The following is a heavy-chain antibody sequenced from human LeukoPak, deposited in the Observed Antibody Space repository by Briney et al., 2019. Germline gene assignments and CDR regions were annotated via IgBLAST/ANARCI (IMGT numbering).Heavy chain of an antibody. CDR1: GGTFSSYA. CDR2: MIPIFGTA. V-gene: IGHV1-69*05. J-gene: IGHJ5*02. D-gene: IGHD5-18*01. Sequence: GASVKVSCKASGGTFSSYAISWVRQAPGQGLEWMGRMIPIFGTANYAQKFQGRVTITTDESTSTAYMELSSLRSEDTAVCYCARVFREYSYGNAWFDPWGQGTLVTVSS. CDR3: ARVFREYSYGNAWFDP.